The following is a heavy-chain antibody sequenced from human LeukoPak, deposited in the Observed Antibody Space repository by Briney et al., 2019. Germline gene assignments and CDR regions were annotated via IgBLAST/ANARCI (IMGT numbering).Heavy chain of an antibody. D-gene: IGHD3-10*01. CDR1: GGSFSGYY. CDR2: INHSGST. Sequence: PSETLSLTCAVYGGSFSGYYWSWIRQPPGKGLEWIGEINHSGSTNYNPSLKSRVTISVDTSKNQFSLKLSSVTAADTAVYYCARGDYGSGTYLWGSWGQGILVTVSP. CDR3: ARGDYGSGTYLWGS. J-gene: IGHJ5*02. V-gene: IGHV4-34*01.